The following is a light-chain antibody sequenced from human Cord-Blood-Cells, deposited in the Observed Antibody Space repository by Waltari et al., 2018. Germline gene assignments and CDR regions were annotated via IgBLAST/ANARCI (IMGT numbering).Light chain of an antibody. V-gene: IGKV1-39*01. Sequence: DIQMTQSPSSLAESVGDRVTITCRASQSISSYLNWYQQKPGKAPKLLIYAASSLQSGVPSRFSGSGSGTDFTLTISSLQPEDFATYYCQQSYSTPVTFGGGTKVEIK. J-gene: IGKJ4*01. CDR1: QSISSY. CDR3: QQSYSTPVT. CDR2: AAS.